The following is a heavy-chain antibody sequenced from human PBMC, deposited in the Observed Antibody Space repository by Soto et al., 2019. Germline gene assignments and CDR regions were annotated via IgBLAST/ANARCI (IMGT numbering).Heavy chain of an antibody. V-gene: IGHV5-51*01. D-gene: IGHD5-12*01. J-gene: IGHJ6*02. CDR3: ASHSGYAFYYYYGMDA. Sequence: GESLKISCKGSGYSFTSYWIGWVRQMPGKGLEWIGIIYPGDSDTRYSPSFQGQVTISADESISTAYLQWSSLKASDTAMYYCASHSGYAFYYYYGMDAWGQGTTVTVSS. CDR1: GYSFTSYW. CDR2: IYPGDSDT.